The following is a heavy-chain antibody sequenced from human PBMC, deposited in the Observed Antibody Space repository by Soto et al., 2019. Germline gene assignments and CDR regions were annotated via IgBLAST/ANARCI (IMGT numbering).Heavy chain of an antibody. J-gene: IGHJ1*01. D-gene: IGHD6-19*01. Sequence: ASVKVSCKASGYTFTSYDINWVRQATGQGLEWMGWMNPNSGNTGYAQKFQGRVTMTRNTSISTAYMELSSLRSEDTAVYYCARGRRQWLVHEYFQHWGQGTLVTVSS. CDR3: ARGRRQWLVHEYFQH. CDR1: GYTFTSYD. V-gene: IGHV1-8*01. CDR2: MNPNSGNT.